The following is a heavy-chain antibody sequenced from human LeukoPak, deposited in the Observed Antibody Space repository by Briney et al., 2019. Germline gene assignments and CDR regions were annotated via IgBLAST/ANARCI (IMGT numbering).Heavy chain of an antibody. D-gene: IGHD6-19*01. Sequence: PSETLSLTCAVSGYSISGGYYWGWIRQPPGKGLEWIGSIYHSGSTYYNPSLKSRVTISVDTSKNQFSLKLSSVTAADTAVYYCARGRIAVADLHHWGQGTLVTVSS. CDR2: IYHSGST. V-gene: IGHV4-38-2*01. J-gene: IGHJ1*01. CDR3: ARGRIAVADLHH. CDR1: GYSISGGYY.